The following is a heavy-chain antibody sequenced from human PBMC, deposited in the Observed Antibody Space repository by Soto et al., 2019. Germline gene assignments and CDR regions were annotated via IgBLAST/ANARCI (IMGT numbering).Heavy chain of an antibody. CDR3: AIDFGYCSTTSCGHYYYMDV. V-gene: IGHV4-59*01. CDR2: IYHSGNT. CDR1: GGSISTYY. J-gene: IGHJ6*03. Sequence: SETLSLTCTVSGGSISTYYWSWIRQPPGKEVEWIGYIYHSGNTNYNPSLKSRVTISIDTSKNQFSLRLSSVTAADTAVYYCAIDFGYCSTTSCGHYYYMDVWGKGTTVTV. D-gene: IGHD2-2*01.